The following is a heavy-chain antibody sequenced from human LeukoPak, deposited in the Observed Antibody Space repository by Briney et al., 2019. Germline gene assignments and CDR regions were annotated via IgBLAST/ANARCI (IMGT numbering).Heavy chain of an antibody. CDR2: TYYRSKWYN. CDR3: ARGHMVRGPGWNMDV. J-gene: IGHJ6*04. V-gene: IGHV6-1*01. D-gene: IGHD3-10*01. CDR1: GVSVSSNSAA. Sequence: SQTLSLTCAIFGVSVSSNSAAWNWIRQSPSRGLEWLGRTYYRSKWYNDYAVSVKSRITINPDTSKNQFSLQLNSVTPEDTAVYYCARGHMVRGPGWNMDVWGKGTTVTVSS.